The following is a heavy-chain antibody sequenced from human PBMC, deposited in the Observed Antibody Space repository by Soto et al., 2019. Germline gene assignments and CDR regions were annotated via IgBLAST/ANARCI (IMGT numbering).Heavy chain of an antibody. Sequence: SETLSLTCTVSGGSISNSYWSWIRQPPGKGLEWIAYIYYSGSTNYNPSLKSRVTMSLDTSKNHFSLKLSSVTAADTAVYYCARHVVPAANYFDYWGQGTLVTVSS. CDR2: IYYSGST. CDR1: GGSISNSY. D-gene: IGHD2-2*01. J-gene: IGHJ4*02. CDR3: ARHVVPAANYFDY. V-gene: IGHV4-59*08.